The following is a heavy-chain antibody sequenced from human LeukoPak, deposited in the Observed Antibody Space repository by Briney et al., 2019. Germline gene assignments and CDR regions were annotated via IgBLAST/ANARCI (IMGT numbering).Heavy chain of an antibody. CDR3: AAVSLGYCSSTSCYSPDP. D-gene: IGHD2-2*01. V-gene: IGHV1-58*01. Sequence: GTSVKVSCKASVFTFTSSAVQWARQARGQRLEWIGWIVVGSGNTNYAQKFQERVTITRDMSTSTAYMELSSLRSEDTAVYYCAAVSLGYCSSTSCYSPDPWGQGTLVTVSS. CDR2: IVVGSGNT. CDR1: VFTFTSSA. J-gene: IGHJ5*02.